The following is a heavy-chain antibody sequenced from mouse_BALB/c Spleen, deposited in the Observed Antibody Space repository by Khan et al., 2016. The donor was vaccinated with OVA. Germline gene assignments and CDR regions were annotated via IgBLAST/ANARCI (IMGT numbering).Heavy chain of an antibody. Sequence: EVELVESGGGLVQPGGSRKLSCAASGFTFSDYGMAWVRQAPGKGPEWVAFVSSLAYNFYYADTVTGRFTISRENAKNTLYLEMSSLRSEDTVMYYCARGGKGGFAYWGQETLVTVSA. CDR1: GFTFSDYG. CDR3: ARGGKGGFAY. V-gene: IGHV5-15*02. J-gene: IGHJ3*01. CDR2: VSSLAYNF.